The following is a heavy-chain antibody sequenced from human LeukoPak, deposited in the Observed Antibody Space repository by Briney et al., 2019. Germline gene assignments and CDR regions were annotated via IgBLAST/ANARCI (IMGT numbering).Heavy chain of an antibody. J-gene: IGHJ4*02. D-gene: IGHD6-25*01. CDR3: VRSLSAAY. CDR1: GFTFSSYW. V-gene: IGHV3-7*02. Sequence: AGGSLRLSCAASGFTFSSYWMNWVRQAPGKGLEWVANIKEAGSEKYYVDSVKGRFTISRDNAKNSLYLQMNNLRAEDTALYYCVRSLSAAYWGQGTLVTVCS. CDR2: IKEAGSEK.